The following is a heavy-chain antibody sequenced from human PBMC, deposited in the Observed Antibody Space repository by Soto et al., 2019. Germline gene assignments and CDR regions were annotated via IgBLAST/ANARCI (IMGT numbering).Heavy chain of an antibody. D-gene: IGHD3-22*01. CDR1: GFTFSSYG. CDR3: ARDRDDSSGYYYDYYYGMDV. J-gene: IGHJ6*02. Sequence: GGSLRLSCAASGFTFSSYGMHWVRQAPGKGLEWVAVIWYDGSNKYYADSVKGRFTISRDNSKNTLYLQMNSLRAEDTAVYYCARDRDDSSGYYYDYYYGMDVWGQGTTVPVSS. CDR2: IWYDGSNK. V-gene: IGHV3-33*01.